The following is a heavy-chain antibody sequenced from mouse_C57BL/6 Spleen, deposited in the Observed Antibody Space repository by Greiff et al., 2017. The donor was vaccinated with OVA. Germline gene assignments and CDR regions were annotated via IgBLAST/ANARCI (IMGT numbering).Heavy chain of an antibody. CDR2: ISSGGSYT. J-gene: IGHJ2*01. CDR1: GFTFSSYG. CDR3: ARDSNYEEDYFDD. Sequence: EVQVVESGGDLVKPGGSLKLSCAASGFTFSSYGMSWVRQTPDKRLEWVATISSGGSYTYYPDSVKGRFTISRDNAKNTLYLQMSSLKSEDTAMYYCARDSNYEEDYFDDWGQGTTLTVAS. V-gene: IGHV5-6*01. D-gene: IGHD2-5*01.